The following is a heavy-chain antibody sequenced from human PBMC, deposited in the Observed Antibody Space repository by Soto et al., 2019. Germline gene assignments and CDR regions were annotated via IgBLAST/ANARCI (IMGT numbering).Heavy chain of an antibody. CDR1: GGSISTSSYY. J-gene: IGHJ4*02. V-gene: IGHV4-39*01. D-gene: IGHD3-22*01. CDR2: IYYSGST. CDR3: ARDYDSSGDY. Sequence: QLQLQESGPGLVKPSETLSLTCTVSGGSISTSSYYWGWIRQPPGKGLEWIGSIYYSGSTYYNPSLKSRVTISVDTSKNQFSLKLSSVTAADTAVNYCARDYDSSGDYWGQGTLVTVSS.